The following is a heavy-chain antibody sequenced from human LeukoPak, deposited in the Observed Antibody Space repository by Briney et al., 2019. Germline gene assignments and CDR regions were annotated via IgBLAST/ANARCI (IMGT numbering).Heavy chain of an antibody. CDR2: VYYSGST. CDR3: ARHAYYYYYFDP. Sequence: SETLSLTCAVYGGSFSGYYWSWIRQPPGKGLEWIGSVYYSGSTYYNPSLRSRVTISVDSSKNQFSLRLTSVTAADAAVYYCARHAYYYYYFDPWGQGTLVTVSS. D-gene: IGHD3-10*01. CDR1: GGSFSGYY. J-gene: IGHJ5*02. V-gene: IGHV4-34*01.